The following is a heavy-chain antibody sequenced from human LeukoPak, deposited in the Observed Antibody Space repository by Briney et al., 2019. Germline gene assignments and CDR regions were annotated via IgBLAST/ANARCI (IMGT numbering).Heavy chain of an antibody. CDR2: IYSGGST. CDR3: ARDSDDSLDY. D-gene: IGHD3-22*01. V-gene: IGHV3-66*01. Sequence: GGSLRLSWAVSGFTVSSNYMTWVRQAPGKGLEWVSVIYSGGSTYYVDSVKGRFTISRDNSKNTVYLQMNRLRADDTAVYYCARDSDDSLDYWGQGTLVTVSS. CDR1: GFTVSSNY. J-gene: IGHJ4*02.